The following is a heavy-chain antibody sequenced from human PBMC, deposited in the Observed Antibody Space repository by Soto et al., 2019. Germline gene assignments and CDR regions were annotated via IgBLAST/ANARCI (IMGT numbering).Heavy chain of an antibody. CDR1: GFTFSSYS. D-gene: IGHD2-2*01. CDR2: ISASGSST. J-gene: IGHJ4*02. CDR3: AKGRTERCSCPCPFDY. V-gene: IGHV3-23*01. Sequence: EVQLLESGGGLVQPGGSLRLSCAGSGFTFSSYSMNWVRQAPGKGLEWVSGISASGSSTYYADSVKGRFTISRDNSKNTLYLQMNSLRAEDTAVYYCAKGRTERCSCPCPFDYWGQGILVSVSS.